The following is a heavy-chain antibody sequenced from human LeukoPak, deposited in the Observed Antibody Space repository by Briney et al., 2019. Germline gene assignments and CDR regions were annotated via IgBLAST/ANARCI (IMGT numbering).Heavy chain of an antibody. V-gene: IGHV3-21*04. CDR2: ISSSSSYI. Sequence: GGSLRLSCAASGFTFSSYWMSWVRQAPGKGLEWVSSISSSSSYIYYADSVKGRFTISRDNSKNTLYLQMNSLRAEDTAVYYCAKDRPPTIGYSSGWYLFDYWGQGTLVTVSS. CDR1: GFTFSSYW. J-gene: IGHJ4*02. D-gene: IGHD6-19*01. CDR3: AKDRPPTIGYSSGWYLFDY.